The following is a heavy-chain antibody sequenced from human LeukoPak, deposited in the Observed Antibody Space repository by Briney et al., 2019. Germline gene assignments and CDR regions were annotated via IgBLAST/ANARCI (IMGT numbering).Heavy chain of an antibody. D-gene: IGHD6-13*01. CDR2: IYPGDSDT. V-gene: IGHV5-51*01. J-gene: IGHJ4*02. CDR3: ARTYSSSWGGYFDY. Sequence: VESLKISCKGSGYSFTNYWIGWVRQMPGKGLEWLGIIYPGDSDTRYSPSFQGHVTISADKSITTAYVQWSSLKASVTAIYYCARTYSSSWGGYFDYWGQGTLVTVSS. CDR1: GYSFTNYW.